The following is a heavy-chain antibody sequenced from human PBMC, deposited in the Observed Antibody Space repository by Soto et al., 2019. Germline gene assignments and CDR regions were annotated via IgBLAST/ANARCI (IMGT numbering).Heavy chain of an antibody. CDR1: GFTFSSYG. V-gene: IGHV3-30*18. D-gene: IGHD3-22*01. CDR3: AKGADSSGYYNFDY. J-gene: IGHJ4*02. CDR2: ISYDGSNK. Sequence: ESVGGVVPPGRSLRLSCAASGFTFSSYGMHWVRQAPGKGLEWVAVISYDGSNKYYADSVKGRFTISRDNSKNTLYLQMNSLRAEDTAVYYCAKGADSSGYYNFDYWGQGTLVTVSS.